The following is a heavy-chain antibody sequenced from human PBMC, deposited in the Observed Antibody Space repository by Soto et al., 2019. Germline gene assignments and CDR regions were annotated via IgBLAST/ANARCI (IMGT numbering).Heavy chain of an antibody. Sequence: SETLSLTCAVYGGSFSGYYWSWIRQPPGKGLEWIGEINHSGSTNYNPSLKSRVTISVDTSKHQFSLKLSSVTAADTAVYYCARSSGWSSQRGGRDNWFDPWGQATLVTVSS. J-gene: IGHJ5*02. CDR3: ARSSGWSSQRGGRDNWFDP. D-gene: IGHD6-19*01. CDR1: GGSFSGYY. CDR2: INHSGST. V-gene: IGHV4-34*01.